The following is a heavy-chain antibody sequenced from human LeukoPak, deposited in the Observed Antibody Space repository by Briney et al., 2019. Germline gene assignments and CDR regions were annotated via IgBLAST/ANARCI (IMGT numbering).Heavy chain of an antibody. V-gene: IGHV3-15*01. CDR1: GFTFSNAW. J-gene: IGHJ4*02. CDR3: TTDLVVRGVNWAIDY. D-gene: IGHD3-10*01. CDR2: IKSKTDGGTT. Sequence: GGSLRLSCAASGFTFSNAWMSWVRQAPGKGLEWVGRIKSKTDGGTTDYAAPVKGKFTISRDDSKNTLYLQMNSLKTEDTAVYYCTTDLVVRGVNWAIDYWGQGTLVTVSS.